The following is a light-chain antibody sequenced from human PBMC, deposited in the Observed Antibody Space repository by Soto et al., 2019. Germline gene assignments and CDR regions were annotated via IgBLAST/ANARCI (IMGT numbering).Light chain of an antibody. CDR2: DAS. CDR3: QQYNSY. V-gene: IGKV1-5*01. CDR1: QSISSW. J-gene: IGKJ2*01. Sequence: DIQMTQSPSTLSASVGDRVTITCRASQSISSWLAWYQQKPGKAPKLLIYDASSLESGVPSRFSGNGSGTEFTLTISSLQPDDFAPYYCQQYNSYFGQGTKLEIK.